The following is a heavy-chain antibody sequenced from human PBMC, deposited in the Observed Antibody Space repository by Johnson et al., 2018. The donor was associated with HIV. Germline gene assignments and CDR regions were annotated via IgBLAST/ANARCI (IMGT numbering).Heavy chain of an antibody. V-gene: IGHV3-30*02. CDR1: GFTFSDHY. CDR3: AKGGSAVAVAFDI. Sequence: VQLVESGGGLIQPGGSLRLSCAASGFTFSDHYMDWVRQAPGKGLEWVAFIRYDGSNKYYADSVKGRFTISRDNSKSTLYLQMNSLRAEDTAVYYCAKGGSAVAVAFDIWGQGAMVTVSS. J-gene: IGHJ3*02. CDR2: IRYDGSNK. D-gene: IGHD6-19*01.